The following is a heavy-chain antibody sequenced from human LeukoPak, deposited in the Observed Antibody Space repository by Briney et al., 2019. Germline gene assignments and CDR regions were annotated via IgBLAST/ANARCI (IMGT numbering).Heavy chain of an antibody. CDR1: GYTLTSYG. CDR3: ARDNCGGDCYSSTHFDY. V-gene: IGHV1-18*01. CDR2: ISAYNGNT. J-gene: IGHJ4*02. Sequence: ASVKVPCKASGYTLTSYGISWVRQAPGQGLEWMGWISAYNGNTNYAQELQGRVTMTTDTSTSTAYMELRSLRSDDTAVYYCARDNCGGDCYSSTHFDYWGQGTLVTVSS. D-gene: IGHD2-21*02.